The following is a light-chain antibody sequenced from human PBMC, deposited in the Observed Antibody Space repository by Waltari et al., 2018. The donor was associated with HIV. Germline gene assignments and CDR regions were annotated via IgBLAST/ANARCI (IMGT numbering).Light chain of an antibody. CDR3: QQRSNWPPRLT. J-gene: IGKJ4*01. CDR1: QCVSSY. Sequence: EIVLTHSPATLSLSPGGRATLSCRASQCVSSYLAWYQQKPGQAPRLLIYDASHRATGIPARFSGSGSGTDFTLTISSLEPEDFAVYYCQQRSNWPPRLTFGGGTKVEIK. CDR2: DAS. V-gene: IGKV3-11*01.